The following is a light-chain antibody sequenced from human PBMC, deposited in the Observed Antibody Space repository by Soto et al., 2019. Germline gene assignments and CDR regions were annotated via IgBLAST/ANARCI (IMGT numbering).Light chain of an antibody. V-gene: IGKV3-15*01. CDR1: QSVSSN. CDR3: QQYGSSGT. CDR2: GAS. Sequence: EIVMTQSRATLSVSPGERATLSCRASQSVSSNFAWYQQTPGQAPRLLIYGASTRATGIPARFSGSGSGTDFTLTISSLQSEDFAVYYCQQYGSSGTFGQGTKVDIK. J-gene: IGKJ1*01.